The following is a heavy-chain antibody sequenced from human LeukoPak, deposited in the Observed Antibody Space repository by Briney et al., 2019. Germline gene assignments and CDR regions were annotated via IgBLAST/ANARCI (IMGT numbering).Heavy chain of an antibody. J-gene: IGHJ4*02. CDR3: ARDYGTTDY. CDR1: GGSISSSIYY. CDR2: IYYSGST. V-gene: IGHV4-39*07. Sequence: SETLSLTCIVSGGSISSSIYYWGWIRQPPGKGLEWIGSIYYSGSTYYNPSLKSRVTISVDTSKNQFSLKLSSVTAADTAVYYCARDYGTTDYWGQGTLVTVSS. D-gene: IGHD1-7*01.